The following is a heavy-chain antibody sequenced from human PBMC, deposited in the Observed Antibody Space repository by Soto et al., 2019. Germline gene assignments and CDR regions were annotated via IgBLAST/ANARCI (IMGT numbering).Heavy chain of an antibody. D-gene: IGHD3-9*01. V-gene: IGHV1-18*01. Sequence: ASVKVSCKASGYTFTSYGISWVRQAPGQGLEWMGWISAYNGNTNYAQKLQGRVTMTTDTSTSTAYMELRSLRSDDTAVYYCARSYDILTGYPPGYWGQGTLVTVSS. CDR3: ARSYDILTGYPPGY. CDR2: ISAYNGNT. CDR1: GYTFTSYG. J-gene: IGHJ4*02.